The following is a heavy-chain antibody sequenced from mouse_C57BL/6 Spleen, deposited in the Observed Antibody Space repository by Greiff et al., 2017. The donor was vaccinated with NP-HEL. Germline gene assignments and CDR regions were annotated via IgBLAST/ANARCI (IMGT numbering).Heavy chain of an antibody. Sequence: QVQLQQPGAELVMPGASVKLSCKASGYTFTSYWMHWVKQRPGQGLEWIGEIDPSDSYTNYNQKFKGKSTLTVDKSSSTAYMQLSSLTSEDSAVYYCARRDAYWGQGTLVTVSA. J-gene: IGHJ3*01. CDR1: GYTFTSYW. V-gene: IGHV1-69*01. CDR2: IDPSDSYT. CDR3: ARRDAY.